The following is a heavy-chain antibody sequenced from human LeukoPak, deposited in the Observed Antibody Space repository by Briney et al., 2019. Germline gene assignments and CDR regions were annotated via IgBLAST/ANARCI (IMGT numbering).Heavy chain of an antibody. J-gene: IGHJ4*02. CDR2: ISGSDGNT. CDR3: ARDSSVPYGITD. V-gene: IGHV3-23*01. CDR1: GFTFSDSA. Sequence: PGGSLRLSCAASGFTFSDSAMSWVRQAPGKGLEWVSAISGSDGNTFYADSVKGRFTISRDNSKNTLSLQMNNLRAEDTALYYCARDSSVPYGITDWGQGTLVTVSS. D-gene: IGHD4-17*01.